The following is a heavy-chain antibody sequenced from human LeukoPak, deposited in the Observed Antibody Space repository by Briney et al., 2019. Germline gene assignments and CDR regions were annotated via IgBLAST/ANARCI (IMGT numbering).Heavy chain of an antibody. CDR3: ASGRTIFYYYIDA. Sequence: ASVKVSCKASGYTFTGYYMHWVRQAPGQGLEWMGWINPKRGDTNYAQKFQGRVTMTRDTSISTVYMELSRLRSDDTAVYYCASGRTIFYYYIDAWGKGTTVTISS. V-gene: IGHV1-2*02. D-gene: IGHD3-3*02. J-gene: IGHJ6*03. CDR1: GYTFTGYY. CDR2: INPKRGDT.